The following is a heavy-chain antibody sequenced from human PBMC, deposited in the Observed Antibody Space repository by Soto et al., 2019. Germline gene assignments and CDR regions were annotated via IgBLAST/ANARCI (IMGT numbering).Heavy chain of an antibody. D-gene: IGHD3-3*01. CDR1: GFTFSSYA. Sequence: SGGSLRLSCAASGFTFSSYAMSWVRQAPGKGLEWVSAISGSGGSTYYADSVKGRFTISRDNSKNTLYLQMNSLRAEDTAVYYCAKGSYYDFWSGYYITGAFDIWGQGTMVTVSS. V-gene: IGHV3-23*01. CDR3: AKGSYYDFWSGYYITGAFDI. J-gene: IGHJ3*02. CDR2: ISGSGGST.